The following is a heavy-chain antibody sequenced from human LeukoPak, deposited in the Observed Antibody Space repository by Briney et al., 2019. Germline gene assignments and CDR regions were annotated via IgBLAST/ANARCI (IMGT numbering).Heavy chain of an antibody. CDR2: IYHSGST. D-gene: IGHD3-22*01. J-gene: IGHJ4*02. Sequence: WETLSLTCLVCGGSLSHYYWRWLRQPPGKELEWIGCIYHSGSTNYHPSLKSRVTISQDTSKNQFSLKLSSVTAADTAVYYCARNADDSSSYPYFDYWGQGTLVTVSS. CDR1: GGSLSHYY. V-gene: IGHV4-59*01. CDR3: ARNADDSSSYPYFDY.